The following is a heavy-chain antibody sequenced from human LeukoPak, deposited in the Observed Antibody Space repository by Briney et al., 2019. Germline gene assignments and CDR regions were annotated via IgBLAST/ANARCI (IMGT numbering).Heavy chain of an antibody. D-gene: IGHD2-15*01. CDR1: GDSISSSNW. CDR3: ARAVFSYCSGGTCPYFDY. V-gene: IGHV4-4*02. CDR2: IYHSGST. Sequence: SETLSLTCAVSGDSISSSNWWSWVRQLPGKGLEWIGEIYHSGSTNYNPSLKSRVTISVDTSKNQISLRLSSATAADTAVYYCARAVFSYCSGGTCPYFDYWGQGTLVTVSS. J-gene: IGHJ4*02.